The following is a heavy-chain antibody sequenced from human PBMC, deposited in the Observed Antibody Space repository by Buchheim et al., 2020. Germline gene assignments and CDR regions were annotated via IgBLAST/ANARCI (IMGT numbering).Heavy chain of an antibody. D-gene: IGHD5-18*01. Sequence: QVQLQESGPGLVKPSQTLSLTCTVSGGSISSGDYYWSWIRQPPGKGLEWIGYIYYSGSTSYNPSLKSRVTISVDTSQNQFSLKLSSVTAADTAVYYCARVLVDTAMVIPPFDAFDIWGQGT. J-gene: IGHJ3*02. CDR1: GGSISSGDYY. CDR3: ARVLVDTAMVIPPFDAFDI. V-gene: IGHV4-30-4*01. CDR2: IYYSGST.